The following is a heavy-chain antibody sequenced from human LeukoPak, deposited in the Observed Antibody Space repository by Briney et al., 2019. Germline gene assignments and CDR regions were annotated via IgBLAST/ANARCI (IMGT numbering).Heavy chain of an antibody. J-gene: IGHJ3*02. CDR1: GFTFSSYG. V-gene: IGHV3-33*01. Sequence: GRSLRLSCAASGFTFSSYGMHWVRQAPGKGLEWAAVIWYDGSNKYYADSVKGRFTISRDNSKNTLYLQMNSLRAEDTAVYYCASGRVPAAPYDAFDIWGQGTMVTVSS. CDR3: ASGRVPAAPYDAFDI. D-gene: IGHD2-2*01. CDR2: IWYDGSNK.